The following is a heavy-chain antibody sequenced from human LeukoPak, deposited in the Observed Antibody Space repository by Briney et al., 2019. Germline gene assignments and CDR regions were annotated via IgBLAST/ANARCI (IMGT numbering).Heavy chain of an antibody. D-gene: IGHD2/OR15-2a*01. Sequence: SETLSLTCTVSGGSINNYYWSWIRQPPGKGLEWIAYISDIGSINYNPSLKSRVTISLDTSKNQFSLTLSSVTAADTAVYYCAGHHPRNTVDFWGQGTLVTVSS. J-gene: IGHJ4*02. V-gene: IGHV4-59*08. CDR2: ISDIGSI. CDR1: GGSINNYY. CDR3: AGHHPRNTVDF.